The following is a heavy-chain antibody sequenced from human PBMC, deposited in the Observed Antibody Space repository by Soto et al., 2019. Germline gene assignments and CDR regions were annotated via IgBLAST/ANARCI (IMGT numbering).Heavy chain of an antibody. J-gene: IGHJ4*02. V-gene: IGHV3-21*01. CDR3: ARVMALVEGPYDSSGYYDY. CDR2: ISSSSSYI. CDR1: GFTFSSYS. Sequence: GGSLRLSCAASGFTFSSYSMNWVRQAPGKGLEWVSSISSSSSYIYYADSVKGRFTISRDNAKNSLYLQINSLRAEDTAVYYCARVMALVEGPYDSSGYYDYWGQGTLVTVSS. D-gene: IGHD3-22*01.